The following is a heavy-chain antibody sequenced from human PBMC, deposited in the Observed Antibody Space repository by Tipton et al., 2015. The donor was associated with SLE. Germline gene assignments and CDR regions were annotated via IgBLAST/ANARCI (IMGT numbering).Heavy chain of an antibody. J-gene: IGHJ4*02. CDR2: INHSGST. CDR3: ARSTTPMNLPRFDF. V-gene: IGHV4-34*01. CDR1: GGSFRPNN. Sequence: TLSLTCAVYGGSFRPNNGSWIRHPPGKGLEGIGEINHSGSTNYNPSLKSRVTISVDTSKNQFSLRLSSVTAADPAVYFCARSTTPMNLPRFDFWGLGTLVTVSS. D-gene: IGHD1-1*01.